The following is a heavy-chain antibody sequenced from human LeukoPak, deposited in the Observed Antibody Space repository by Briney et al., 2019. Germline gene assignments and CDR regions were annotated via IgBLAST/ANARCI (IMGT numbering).Heavy chain of an antibody. D-gene: IGHD2-2*02. V-gene: IGHV3-30*04. CDR2: ISYDGSNK. Sequence: GGSLRLSCAASGFTFSSYAMHWVRQAPGKGLGWVAVISYDGSNKYYADSVKGRFTISRDNSKNTLYLQMNSLRAEDTAVYYCAREGAINNFDYWGQGTLVTVSS. J-gene: IGHJ4*02. CDR3: AREGAINNFDY. CDR1: GFTFSSYA.